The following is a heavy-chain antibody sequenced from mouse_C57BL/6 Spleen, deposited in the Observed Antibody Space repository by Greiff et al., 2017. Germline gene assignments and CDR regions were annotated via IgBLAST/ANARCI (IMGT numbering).Heavy chain of an antibody. D-gene: IGHD1-1*01. J-gene: IGHJ2*01. CDR1: GYTFTEYN. CDR2: FYPGSGSI. V-gene: IGHV1-62-2*01. Sequence: QVQLQQSGAELVKPGASVTLSCKASGYTFTEYNIHWVKQRSGQGLEWIGWFYPGSGSIKYNEKFKDKATLTADKSSSTVYMELSRLTSEDASVYFGAIHEVGSSYGSYYFDYWGQGTTLTVSS. CDR3: AIHEVGSSYGSYYFDY.